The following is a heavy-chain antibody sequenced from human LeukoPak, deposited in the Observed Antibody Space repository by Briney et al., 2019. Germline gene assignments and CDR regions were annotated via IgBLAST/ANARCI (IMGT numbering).Heavy chain of an antibody. V-gene: IGHV4-59*08. D-gene: IGHD2-2*01. J-gene: IGHJ4*02. CDR3: ARGKYQLDY. CDR1: GGSISRYY. CDR2: IYYSGST. Sequence: SETLSLTCTVSGGSISRYYWSWTRQPPGKGLEWIGHIYYSGSTNHNPSLRSRVTISVDTSKNQFSLKLSSVAAADTAVYYCARGKYQLDYWGQGTLVTVSS.